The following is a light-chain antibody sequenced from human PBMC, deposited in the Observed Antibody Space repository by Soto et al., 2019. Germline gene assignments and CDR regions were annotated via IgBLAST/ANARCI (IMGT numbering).Light chain of an antibody. CDR2: SAS. CDR3: QQYGRSPLT. Sequence: EIVMTQSPATLSVSPGERATLSCRATQSVSSNLAWYQQKPGQAPRLLIYSASTRATGIPDRFSGSGSGTDFTLTISRLEPEDFAVYYCQQYGRSPLTFGGGTKVDIK. CDR1: QSVSSN. J-gene: IGKJ4*01. V-gene: IGKV3-20*01.